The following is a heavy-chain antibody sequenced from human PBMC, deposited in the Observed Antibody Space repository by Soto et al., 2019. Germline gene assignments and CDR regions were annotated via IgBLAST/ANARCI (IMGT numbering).Heavy chain of an antibody. J-gene: IGHJ5*02. Sequence: QVQLVQSGAEVKKPGASVKVSCKASGYTFTSYGISWVRQAPGQGLEWMGWISAYNGNTNYAQKIQGRVTMTTDTSTSTAYMELRSLRSDDTAVYYCARDPNWAAAGNIRRDNWFDPWGQGTLVTVSS. D-gene: IGHD6-13*01. CDR1: GYTFTSYG. V-gene: IGHV1-18*04. CDR3: ARDPNWAAAGNIRRDNWFDP. CDR2: ISAYNGNT.